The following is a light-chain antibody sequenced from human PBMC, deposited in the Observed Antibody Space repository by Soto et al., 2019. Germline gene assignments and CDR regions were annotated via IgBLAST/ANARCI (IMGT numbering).Light chain of an antibody. CDR2: GAS. CDR3: QEYDNWPRT. Sequence: VLSHPGGTLALYERERPNLSCRVSQSVSSSYLAWYQQKPGQAPRVLIYGASSRATGIPARFSGSGSGTEFTLTISSLHSEDFAVYSCQEYDNWPRTFGHRTIV. J-gene: IGKJ1*01. CDR1: QSVSSSY. V-gene: IGKV3-20*01.